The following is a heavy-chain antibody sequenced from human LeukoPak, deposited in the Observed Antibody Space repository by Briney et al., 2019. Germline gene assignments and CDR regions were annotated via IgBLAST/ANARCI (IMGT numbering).Heavy chain of an antibody. Sequence: GRSLRLSCAASGFTFDDYAMHWVRQAPGKGLEWVSGISWNSGSMYYADSVKGRFTISRDNAKKSLYLQMNRLRADDTAVYHCARVRSAAAGPLDYWGQGTLVTVSS. D-gene: IGHD6-13*01. CDR3: ARVRSAAAGPLDY. J-gene: IGHJ4*02. CDR1: GFTFDDYA. CDR2: ISWNSGSM. V-gene: IGHV3-9*01.